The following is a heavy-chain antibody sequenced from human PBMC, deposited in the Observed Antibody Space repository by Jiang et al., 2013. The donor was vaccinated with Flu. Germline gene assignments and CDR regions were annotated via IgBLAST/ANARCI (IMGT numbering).Heavy chain of an antibody. CDR3: ARNSSVTPPAGYFDL. CDR2: IYNSVST. CDR1: AYSINSGDY. J-gene: IGHJ2*01. D-gene: IGHD4-17*01. Sequence: LLKPSETLSLTCAVSAYSINSGDYWGWIRQPPGKGLEWIGSIYNSVSTYYNPSFRSRVTISFDSSRNQFSLQLTSVTAADTAVYYCARNSSVTPPAGYFDLWGRGTLVTVSS. V-gene: IGHV4-38-2*01.